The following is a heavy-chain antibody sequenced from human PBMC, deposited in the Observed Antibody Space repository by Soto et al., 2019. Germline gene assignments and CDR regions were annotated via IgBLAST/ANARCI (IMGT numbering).Heavy chain of an antibody. CDR3: AREVDIVATPGGDY. V-gene: IGHV1-24*01. D-gene: IGHD5-12*01. CDR2: FDPEDGET. CDR1: RYTLPEFS. Sequence: AAVEVSRKGFRYTLPEFSMRWVRQAAGKGLEWMGGFDPEDGETIYAQKFQGRVTMTEDTSTDTAYMELRSLRSEDTAVYYCAREVDIVATPGGDYWGQGTLVNVSS. J-gene: IGHJ4*02.